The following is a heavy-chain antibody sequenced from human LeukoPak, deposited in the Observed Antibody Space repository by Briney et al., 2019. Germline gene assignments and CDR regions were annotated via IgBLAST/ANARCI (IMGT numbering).Heavy chain of an antibody. CDR3: ARASDWELLEGDYFDY. D-gene: IGHD1-26*01. J-gene: IGHJ4*02. Sequence: PGGSLRLSCAASGFTFSNFPMHWARQAPGKGLEWVAVISYDGSNKYSADSVKGRFTISRDNSKNTLYLQMNSLRPEDTAVYYCARASDWELLEGDYFDYWGQGTLVTVSS. CDR1: GFTFSNFP. CDR2: ISYDGSNK. V-gene: IGHV3-30-3*01.